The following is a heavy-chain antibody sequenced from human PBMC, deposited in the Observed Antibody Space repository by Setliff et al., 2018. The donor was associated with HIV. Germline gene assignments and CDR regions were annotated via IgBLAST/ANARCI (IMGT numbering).Heavy chain of an antibody. V-gene: IGHV4-39*01. CDR2: VYNSGIT. CDR1: GGSVSSPSYY. Sequence: SETLSLTCAVSGGSVSSPSYYWGWIRQPPGKGLEWIGSVYNSGITFKNPSLKSRVSISVDRSGNQFSLRLTSVTAADTAVYYCARQIWNESPGYGFDPWGQGTLVTVSS. D-gene: IGHD3-22*01. J-gene: IGHJ5*02. CDR3: ARQIWNESPGYGFDP.